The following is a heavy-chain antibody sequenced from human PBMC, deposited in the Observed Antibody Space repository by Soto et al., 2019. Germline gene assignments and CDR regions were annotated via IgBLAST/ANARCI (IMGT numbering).Heavy chain of an antibody. D-gene: IGHD5-18*01. J-gene: IGHJ4*02. CDR2: IYHSGST. CDR3: AAHRGSTYGPLEY. CDR1: SCSISNNNW. Sequence: QVQLQESGPGLVKPSGTLSLTCAVSSCSISNNNWWTWVRQSPGKGLEWIGEIYHSGSTNYNPSLKSRVTISVDKSKNLFSLRLTSMTAADTAMYFGAAHRGSTYGPLEYWGQGTLVTVSS. V-gene: IGHV4-4*02.